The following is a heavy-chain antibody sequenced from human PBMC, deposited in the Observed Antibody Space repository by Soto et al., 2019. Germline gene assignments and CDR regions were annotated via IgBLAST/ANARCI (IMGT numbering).Heavy chain of an antibody. CDR2: IYYSVTT. CDR3: ARGPTYYYDSSGYYLFDY. CDR1: GGSISSYY. D-gene: IGHD3-22*01. V-gene: IGHV4-59*01. Sequence: SETLSLTCTVSGGSISSYYWSWIRQPPGKGLEWIGYIYYSVTTKYNPSLKSRVTISVDTSKNQFSLKLSSVTAADTAVYYCARGPTYYYDSSGYYLFDYWGQGTLVTVSS. J-gene: IGHJ4*02.